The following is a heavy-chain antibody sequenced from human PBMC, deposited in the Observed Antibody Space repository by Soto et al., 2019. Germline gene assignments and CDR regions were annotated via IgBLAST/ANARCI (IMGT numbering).Heavy chain of an antibody. CDR1: GFTFSSYA. CDR2: ISGSGGST. Sequence: EVQLLESGGGLVQPGGSLRLSCAASGFTFSSYAMSWVRQAPGKGLEWVSAISGSGGSTYYADSVKGRFTISRDNSKNTLYLQMNSPRAEDTAVYYCAKHTYYGETTLGYWGQGTLVTVSS. CDR3: AKHTYYGETTLGY. J-gene: IGHJ4*02. V-gene: IGHV3-23*01. D-gene: IGHD4-17*01.